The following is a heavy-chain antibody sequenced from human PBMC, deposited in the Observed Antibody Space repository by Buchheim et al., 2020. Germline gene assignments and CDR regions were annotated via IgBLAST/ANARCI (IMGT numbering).Heavy chain of an antibody. CDR3: ARGGYDFWSGYYPFDY. J-gene: IGHJ4*02. V-gene: IGHV4-34*01. CDR2: INHSGST. Sequence: QVQLQQWGAGLLKPSETLSLTCAVYGGSFSGYYWSWIRQPPGKGLEWIGEINHSGSTNYNPSLKSRVNISVDTSKNQFSLKLSSVTAADTAVYYCARGGYDFWSGYYPFDYWGQGTL. D-gene: IGHD3-3*01. CDR1: GGSFSGYY.